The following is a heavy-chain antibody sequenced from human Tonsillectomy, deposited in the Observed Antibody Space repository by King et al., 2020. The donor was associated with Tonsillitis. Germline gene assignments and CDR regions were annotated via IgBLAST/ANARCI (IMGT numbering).Heavy chain of an antibody. CDR2: MNPNSGNT. V-gene: IGHV1-8*01. D-gene: IGHD3-22*01. CDR1: GYTFSNYD. J-gene: IGHJ5*02. CDR3: KRDPYYYDSLYNH. Sequence: QLVQSGAEVKKPGASVKVSCKASGYTFSNYDINWVRQATGQGLEWMVWMNPNSGNTGYAQDFQGRVTMTRNTSINTDYMELSSLRSEETAVYYCKRDPYYYDSLYNHWGQGTLVTVSS.